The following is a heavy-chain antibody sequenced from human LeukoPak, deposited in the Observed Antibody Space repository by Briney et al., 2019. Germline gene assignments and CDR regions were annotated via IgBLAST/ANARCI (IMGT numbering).Heavy chain of an antibody. CDR3: ARSGWFGELGFDY. CDR2: ISSSNGYI. D-gene: IGHD3-10*01. V-gene: IGHV3-21*01. CDR1: GFTFSSYT. Sequence: GGSLRLSCAASGFTFSSYTMNWVRQAPGKGLEWVSSISSSNGYIYYADSVKGRFTFSRDNAKNSLFLQMNSLRAEDTAVYYCARSGWFGELGFDYWGQGTLVTVSS. J-gene: IGHJ4*02.